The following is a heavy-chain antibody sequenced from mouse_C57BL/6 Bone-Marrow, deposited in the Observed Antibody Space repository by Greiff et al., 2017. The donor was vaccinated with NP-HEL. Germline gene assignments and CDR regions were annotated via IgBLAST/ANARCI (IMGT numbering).Heavy chain of an antibody. Sequence: QVQLQQSGAELARPGASVKLSCKASGYTFTSYGISWVKQRTGQGLEWIGEIYPRSGNTYYNEKFKGKATLTADKSSSTAYMELRSLTSEDSAVYFCARGRGHSGAFAYWGQGTLVTGSA. CDR2: IYPRSGNT. J-gene: IGHJ3*01. V-gene: IGHV1-81*01. CDR3: ARGRGHSGAFAY. D-gene: IGHD1-2*01. CDR1: GYTFTSYG.